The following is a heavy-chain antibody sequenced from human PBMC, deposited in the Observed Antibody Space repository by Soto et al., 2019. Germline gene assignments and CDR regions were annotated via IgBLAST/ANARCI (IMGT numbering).Heavy chain of an antibody. D-gene: IGHD3-16*01. V-gene: IGHV1-2*04. CDR3: ARDSGGWKWYFDL. CDR2: INPNSGGT. Sequence: QVQLVQSGAEVKKPGASVKVSCKASGYTFTGYYMHWVRQAPGQGLEWMGWINPNSGGTNYAQKFQGWVPMTRDPSISTAYMELSRLRSDDTAVYYCARDSGGWKWYFDLWGRGTLVTVSS. CDR1: GYTFTGYY. J-gene: IGHJ2*01.